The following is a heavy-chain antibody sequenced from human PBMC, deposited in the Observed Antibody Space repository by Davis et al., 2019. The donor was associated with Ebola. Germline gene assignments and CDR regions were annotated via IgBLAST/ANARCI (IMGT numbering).Heavy chain of an antibody. J-gene: IGHJ4*02. V-gene: IGHV3-74*01. CDR2: INTDGSFT. CDR1: GFTFSSYW. CDR3: ARSSYQPDY. D-gene: IGHD2-2*01. Sequence: GESLKISCAASGFTFSSYWMHWVRQTPGKGLVWVSRINTDGSFTDYADSVKGRFTISRDNARNTVSLQMNGLRAEDTAVYYCARSSYQPDYWGQGTLVTVSS.